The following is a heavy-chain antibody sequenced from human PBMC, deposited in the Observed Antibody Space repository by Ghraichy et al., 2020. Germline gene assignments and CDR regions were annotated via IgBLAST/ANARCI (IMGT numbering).Heavy chain of an antibody. V-gene: IGHV3-23*01. CDR1: GFTVSSSA. Sequence: GGSLRLSCAASGFTVSSSAMSWVRQAPGKGLEWVSAVSFGGGSTYYADSVKGRFTISRDTSKNTLYLQMNSLRAEDTALYYCAKDQRAYSGGCYQGSWGQGTLVTVSA. D-gene: IGHD6-19*01. CDR2: VSFGGGST. CDR3: AKDQRAYSGGCYQGS. J-gene: IGHJ5*02.